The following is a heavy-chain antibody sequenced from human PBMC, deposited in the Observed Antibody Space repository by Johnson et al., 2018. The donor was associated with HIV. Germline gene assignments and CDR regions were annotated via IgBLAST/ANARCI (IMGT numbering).Heavy chain of an antibody. CDR3: AREMAATNAWALDI. CDR2: IYSGGST. J-gene: IGHJ3*02. V-gene: IGHV3-53*01. D-gene: IGHD5-24*01. CDR1: GFTVSSNY. Sequence: VQLVESGGDLIQPGGSLRLSCAASGFTVSSNYMTWVRQAPGKGLEWVSVIYSGGSTYYADSVKGRFTISRDNSKNTLYLQMTSLRAEDTAVYYCAREMAATNAWALDIWGQGTMVTVSS.